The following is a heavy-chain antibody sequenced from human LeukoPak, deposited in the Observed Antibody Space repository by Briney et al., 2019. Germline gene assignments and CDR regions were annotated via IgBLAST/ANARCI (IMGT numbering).Heavy chain of an antibody. D-gene: IGHD5-12*01. CDR1: GVSISISNW. Sequence: SGTLSLTYAVSGVSISISNWWIWVRQPPGKGLEWIGEIYHSGSTSYNPSLKSRVTISVDKSKNQFSLRLSSVTAADTAVYYCARDSGYDPYYFDYWGQGALVTVSS. CDR2: IYHSGST. V-gene: IGHV4-4*02. CDR3: ARDSGYDPYYFDY. J-gene: IGHJ4*02.